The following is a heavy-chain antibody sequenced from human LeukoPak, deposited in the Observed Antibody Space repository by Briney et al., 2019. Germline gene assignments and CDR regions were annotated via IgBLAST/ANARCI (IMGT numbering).Heavy chain of an antibody. V-gene: IGHV4-39*01. D-gene: IGHD3-9*01. Sequence: PSETLSLTCTVSGGSISSSNYYWGWIRQPPGKGLEWIGNIYYSGSTYYNPSFRSRLTISVDTSKNQFSLKLSSVTAADTAVYYCARGLRYFDWLNYYYMDVWGKGTTVTISS. CDR1: GGSISSSNYY. CDR2: IYYSGST. J-gene: IGHJ6*03. CDR3: ARGLRYFDWLNYYYMDV.